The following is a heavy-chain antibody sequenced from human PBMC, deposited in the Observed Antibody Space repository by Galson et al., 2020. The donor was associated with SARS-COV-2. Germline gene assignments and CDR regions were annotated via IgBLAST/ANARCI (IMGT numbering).Heavy chain of an antibody. Sequence: GGSLRLSCAASGFTFSGSAMHWVRQASGKGLEWVGRIRSKANSYATAYAASVKGRFTISRDDSKNTAYLQMNSLKTEDTAVYYCTRPKEEQWVNWFDPWGQGTLVTVSS. J-gene: IGHJ5*02. V-gene: IGHV3-73*01. CDR3: TRPKEEQWVNWFDP. D-gene: IGHD6-19*01. CDR2: IRSKANSYAT. CDR1: GFTFSGSA.